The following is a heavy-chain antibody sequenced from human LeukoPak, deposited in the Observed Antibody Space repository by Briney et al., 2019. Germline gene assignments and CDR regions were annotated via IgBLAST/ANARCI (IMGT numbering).Heavy chain of an antibody. V-gene: IGHV3-23*01. D-gene: IGHD2-2*01. CDR1: GFSFRSYD. J-gene: IGHJ6*04. CDR2: ISDSGGST. Sequence: GGSLRLSCEASGFSFRSYDMAWVRQVPGKGLEWVSSISDSGGSTNYADSLRGRFTISRDNSKNTLYLQMNNLRAEDTALYYCAKCLGRYQRPFFGWDVKGIPPEEKHYGMDVWGTGTTVTVSS. CDR3: AKCLGRYQRPFFGWDVKGIPPEEKHYGMDV.